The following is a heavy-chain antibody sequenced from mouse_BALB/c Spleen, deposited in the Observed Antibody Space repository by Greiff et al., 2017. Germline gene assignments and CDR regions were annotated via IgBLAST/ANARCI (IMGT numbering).Heavy chain of an antibody. V-gene: IGHV1-80*01. CDR2: IYPGDGDT. CDR1: GYAFSSYW. CDR3: ARCEGYDYDWFAY. J-gene: IGHJ3*01. Sequence: QVQLQQSGAELVRPGSSVKISCKASGYAFSSYWMNWVKQRPGQGLEWIGQIYPGDGDTNYNGKFTGKATLTADKSSSTAYMQLSSLTSEDSAVYFCARCEGYDYDWFAYWGQGTLVTVSA. D-gene: IGHD2-4*01.